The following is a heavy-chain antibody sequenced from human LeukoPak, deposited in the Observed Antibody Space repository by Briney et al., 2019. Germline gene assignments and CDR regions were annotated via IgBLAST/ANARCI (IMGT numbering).Heavy chain of an antibody. D-gene: IGHD2/OR15-2a*01. J-gene: IGHJ4*02. CDR3: ARGTCNSAGTFDY. CDR2: ISTSSNYI. Sequence: PGGSQRLSCAASGFTFSSHSMSWVRQAPGKGLEWVSYISTSSNYIYYADSVKGRFTISRDNAKNSLYLQMNSLRVEDTAVYYCARGTCNSAGTFDYWGQGTLVTVSS. V-gene: IGHV3-21*01. CDR1: GFTFSSHS.